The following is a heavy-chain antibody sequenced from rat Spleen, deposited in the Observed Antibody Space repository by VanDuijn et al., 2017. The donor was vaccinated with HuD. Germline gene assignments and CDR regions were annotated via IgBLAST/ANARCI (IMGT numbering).Heavy chain of an antibody. CDR1: GFSLISHS. CDR3: TSQHYYDGYYRDN. D-gene: IGHD1-12*03. CDR2: IWGNGDT. Sequence: QVQLKESGPGLVQPSQTLSLICTVSGFSLISHSVHWVRQPPGKGLEWMGVIWGNGDTNYNSALKSRLNISRDTSKNQVFLKMNSLQTDDTGTYYCTSQHYYDGYYRDNWGQGVMVTVSS. J-gene: IGHJ2*01. V-gene: IGHV2-13*01.